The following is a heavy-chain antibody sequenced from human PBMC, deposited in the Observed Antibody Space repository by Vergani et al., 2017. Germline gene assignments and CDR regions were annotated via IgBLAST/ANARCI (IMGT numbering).Heavy chain of an antibody. Sequence: EVQLVESGGGLVQPGGSLRLSCAASGFTFSSYAMSWVRQAPGKGLEWVSAISGSGGSTYYADSVKGRFTISRDNSKNTLYLQMNSLRAEDTAVYYWAKGGGGKRLWELLRPFDYWGQGTLVTVSS. CDR1: GFTFSSYA. D-gene: IGHD1-26*01. CDR2: ISGSGGST. V-gene: IGHV3-23*04. CDR3: AKGGGGKRLWELLRPFDY. J-gene: IGHJ4*02.